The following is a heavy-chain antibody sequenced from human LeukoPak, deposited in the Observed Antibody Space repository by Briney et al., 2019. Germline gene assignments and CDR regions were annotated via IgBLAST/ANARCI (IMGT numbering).Heavy chain of an antibody. J-gene: IGHJ6*02. CDR2: MNPNSGNT. CDR1: GYTFTSYD. D-gene: IGHD6-19*01. Sequence: ASVKVSCKASGYTFTSYDSNWVRQATGQGLEWMGWMNPNSGNTGYAQKFQGRVTMTRNTSISTAYMELSSLRSEDTAVYYCARGLHSGWYRYYCYGMDVWGQGTTVTVS. CDR3: ARGLHSGWYRYYCYGMDV. V-gene: IGHV1-8*01.